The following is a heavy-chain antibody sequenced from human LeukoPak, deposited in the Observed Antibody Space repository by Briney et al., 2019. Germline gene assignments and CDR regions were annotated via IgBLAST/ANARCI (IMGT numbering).Heavy chain of an antibody. CDR1: GFTFSSYW. D-gene: IGHD2-2*01. CDR3: AREVVVVPAAHYYYYYMDV. CDR2: IKQDGSEK. V-gene: IGHV3-7*01. J-gene: IGHJ6*03. Sequence: PGGSLRLSCAAPGFTFSSYWMSWVRQAPGKGLEWVANIKQDGSEKYYVDSVKGRFTISRDNAKNSLYLQMNSLRAEDTAVYYCAREVVVVPAAHYYYYYMDVWGKGTTVTVSS.